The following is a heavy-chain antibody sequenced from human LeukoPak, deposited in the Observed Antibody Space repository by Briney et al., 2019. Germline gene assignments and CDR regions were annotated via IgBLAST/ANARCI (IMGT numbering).Heavy chain of an antibody. CDR3: AKSGDFWSGYFFQH. Sequence: GGSLRLSCAASGFTFSSYATSWVRQAPGKGLEWVSAISGSGGSTYYADSAKGRFTISRDNSKNTLYLQMNSLRAEDTAVYYCAKSGDFWSGYFFQHWGQGTLVTVSS. J-gene: IGHJ1*01. CDR2: ISGSGGST. D-gene: IGHD3-3*01. V-gene: IGHV3-23*01. CDR1: GFTFSSYA.